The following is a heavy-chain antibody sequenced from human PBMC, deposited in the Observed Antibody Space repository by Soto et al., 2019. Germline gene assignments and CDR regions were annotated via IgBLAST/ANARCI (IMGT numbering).Heavy chain of an antibody. D-gene: IGHD5-18*01. V-gene: IGHV1-18*04. Sequence: ASVKVSCKASGYTFTSYGISWVRQAPGQGLEWMGWISAYNGNTNYAQKLQGRVTMTTDTSTSTAYMELRSLRSDDTAVYYCARAYQQYVDTAMVSVGGHYYYGMDVWGQGTTV. J-gene: IGHJ6*02. CDR3: ARAYQQYVDTAMVSVGGHYYYGMDV. CDR2: ISAYNGNT. CDR1: GYTFTSYG.